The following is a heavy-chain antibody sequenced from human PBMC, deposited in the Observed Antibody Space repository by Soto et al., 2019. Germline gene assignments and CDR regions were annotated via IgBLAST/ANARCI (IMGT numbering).Heavy chain of an antibody. CDR2: ISVYNGNI. D-gene: IGHD3-10*01. J-gene: IGHJ4*02. CDR3: ARTYGSGDYLLAFDY. V-gene: IGHV1-18*01. CDR1: GYMFNTYG. Sequence: QVQLLQSGAEVKKPGASVKVSCKASGYMFNTYGITWVRQAPGQGLEWMGWISVYNGNIDYAQKFEGRVTMTTDTSTSTAYMELKSLTSDDTAVYYGARTYGSGDYLLAFDYWGQGTPVSVSS.